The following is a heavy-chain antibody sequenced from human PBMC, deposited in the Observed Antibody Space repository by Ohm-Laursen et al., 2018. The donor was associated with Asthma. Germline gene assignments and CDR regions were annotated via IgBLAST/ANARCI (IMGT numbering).Heavy chain of an antibody. CDR3: AKAMYGGYLGGQFDY. V-gene: IGHV3-74*01. CDR2: INSDGSST. J-gene: IGHJ4*02. CDR1: GFTFSSYW. Sequence: SLRLSCTASGFTFSSYWMHWVRQAPGKGLVWVSRINSDGSSTSYADSVKGRFTISRDNAKNTLYLQMNSLRAEDTAVYYCAKAMYGGYLGGQFDYWGQGTLVTVSS. D-gene: IGHD5-12*01.